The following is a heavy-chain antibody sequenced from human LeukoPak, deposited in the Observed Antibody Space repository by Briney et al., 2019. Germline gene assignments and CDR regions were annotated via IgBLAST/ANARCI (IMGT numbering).Heavy chain of an antibody. Sequence: ASVKVSCKASVYTFTSYDINWVRQATGQGVEWMGWMNPNSGNTGYAQKFHGRVTMTRNSSITTAYMELSSRRSEDTAVYYCARRHGRCSDGSCSYPDYWGQGTLVTVSS. V-gene: IGHV1-8*01. J-gene: IGHJ4*02. CDR1: VYTFTSYD. CDR2: MNPNSGNT. D-gene: IGHD2-15*01. CDR3: ARRHGRCSDGSCSYPDY.